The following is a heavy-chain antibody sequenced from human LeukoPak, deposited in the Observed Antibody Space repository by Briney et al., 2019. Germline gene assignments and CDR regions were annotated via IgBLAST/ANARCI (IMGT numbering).Heavy chain of an antibody. Sequence: SETLSLTCTVSGGSISSSSYYWSWIRQPAGKGLEWIGRIYSSGITNYNPSLKSRVTMSVDTSKNQFSLKLSSVTAADTAVYYCARGRSSMVRGYYYYYMDVWGKGTTVTISS. V-gene: IGHV4-61*10. J-gene: IGHJ6*03. CDR1: GGSISSSSYY. CDR3: ARGRSSMVRGYYYYYMDV. D-gene: IGHD3-10*01. CDR2: IYSSGIT.